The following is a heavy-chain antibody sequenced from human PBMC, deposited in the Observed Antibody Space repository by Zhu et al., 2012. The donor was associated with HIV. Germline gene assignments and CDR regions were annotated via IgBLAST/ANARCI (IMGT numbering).Heavy chain of an antibody. CDR1: GVSIYHYY. J-gene: IGHJ2*01. Sequence: QVQLQESGPGLVKPSETLSLTCSISGVSIYHYYWSWIRQTPGKGLEWIGNIYYTGSTNYNPSLTSRVTMSVDTSKNHFSLRLSSVTAADTAVYYCAHLPGCPTVLRTLLPQQRGDRALQQLGHPDLHLQRESTRLFDLWGRGTLVTVSS. D-gene: IGHD2-21*02. CDR3: AHLPGCPTVLRTLLPQQRGDRALQQLGHPDLHLQRESTRLFDL. CDR2: IYYTGST. V-gene: IGHV4-59*01.